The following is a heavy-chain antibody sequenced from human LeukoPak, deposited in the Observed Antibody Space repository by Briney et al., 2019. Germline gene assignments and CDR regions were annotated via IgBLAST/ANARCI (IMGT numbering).Heavy chain of an antibody. V-gene: IGHV5-51*01. CDR1: GYIFTSYW. CDR3: ARYSGYDWEYAFDI. D-gene: IGHD5-12*01. J-gene: IGHJ3*02. Sequence: SLQISCKGSGYIFTSYWTGWVRQLPGKGLEWMGIIYPGDSDTRYSPSFQGQVTISADKSISTAYLQWSSLKASDTAMYYCARYSGYDWEYAFDIWGQGTMVTVSS. CDR2: IYPGDSDT.